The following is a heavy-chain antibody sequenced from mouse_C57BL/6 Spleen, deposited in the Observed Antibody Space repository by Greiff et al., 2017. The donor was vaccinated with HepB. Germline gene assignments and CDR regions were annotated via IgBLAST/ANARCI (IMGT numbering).Heavy chain of an antibody. CDR3: ASPYDYDERDYYAMDY. D-gene: IGHD2-4*01. V-gene: IGHV2-2*01. CDR1: GFSLTSYG. CDR2: IWSGGST. Sequence: QVQLQQSGPGLVQPSQSLSITCTVSGFSLTSYGVHWVRQSPGKGLEWLGVIWSGGSTDYNAAFISRLSISKDNSKSQVFFKMNSLQADDTAIYYCASPYDYDERDYYAMDYWGQGTSVTVSS. J-gene: IGHJ4*01.